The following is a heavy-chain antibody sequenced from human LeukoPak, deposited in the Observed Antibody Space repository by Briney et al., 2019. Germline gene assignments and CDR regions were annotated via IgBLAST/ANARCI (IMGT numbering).Heavy chain of an antibody. D-gene: IGHD1-1*01. CDR1: GFTFSSYS. CDR2: ISSSSSYI. CDR3: ARDDNYHDAFDI. V-gene: IGHV3-21*01. J-gene: IGHJ3*02. Sequence: GGSLSLFCAASGFTFSSYSINGLRQAPGKGLEWVSSISSSSSYIYYADSVKGRFTISIDNAKNSMYLQMNSLRAEDTAVYYCARDDNYHDAFDIWGQGTMVTVSS.